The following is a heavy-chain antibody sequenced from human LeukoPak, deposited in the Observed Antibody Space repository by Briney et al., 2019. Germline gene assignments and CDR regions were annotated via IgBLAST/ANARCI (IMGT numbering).Heavy chain of an antibody. CDR2: INHSEST. V-gene: IGHV4-34*01. D-gene: IGHD3-9*01. Sequence: SETLSPTCAVYGGSFSGYYWSWIRQPPGKGLAWIGEINHSESTNYNPSLKSRVTISVDTSKNQFSLKLSSVTAADTAVYYCARGRAHTARGVRYLDWLHTYYFDYWGQGTLVTVSS. J-gene: IGHJ4*02. CDR3: ARGRAHTARGVRYLDWLHTYYFDY. CDR1: GGSFSGYY.